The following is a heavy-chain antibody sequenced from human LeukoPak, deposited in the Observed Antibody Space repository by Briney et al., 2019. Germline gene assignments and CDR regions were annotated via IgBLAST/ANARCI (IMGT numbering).Heavy chain of an antibody. V-gene: IGHV4-59*08. D-gene: IGHD5-24*01. CDR2: IYYSGST. Sequence: SETLSLTCTVSGGSISSYYWSWLRQPPGKGLEWLGYIYYSGSTNYNPSLKSRVTISVDTSKKQISLNLSSVTAADTAVYYCARHTVGDGYNEKSGFDYWGQGTLVTVSS. CDR1: GGSISSYY. CDR3: ARHTVGDGYNEKSGFDY. J-gene: IGHJ4*02.